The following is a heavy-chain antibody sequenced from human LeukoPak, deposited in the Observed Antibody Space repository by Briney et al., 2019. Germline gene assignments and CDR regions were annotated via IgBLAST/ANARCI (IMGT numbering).Heavy chain of an antibody. Sequence: PGGSLRLSCAASGFTFSSYAMTWVRQAPGKGLEWVSVIYSGGSTYYADSVKGRFTISRDNSKNTLYLQMNSLRAEDTAVYYCARDLDYNWFDPWGQGTLVTVSS. V-gene: IGHV3-66*02. CDR1: GFTFSSYA. D-gene: IGHD3-3*01. CDR2: IYSGGST. CDR3: ARDLDYNWFDP. J-gene: IGHJ5*02.